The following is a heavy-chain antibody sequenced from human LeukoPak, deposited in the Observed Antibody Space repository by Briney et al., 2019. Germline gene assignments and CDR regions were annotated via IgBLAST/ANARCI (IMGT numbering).Heavy chain of an antibody. V-gene: IGHV1-18*01. D-gene: IGHD3-3*01. CDR3: ARDEYYNSWSGDYYYFDY. Sequence: ASVKVSCKASGYSFTNSGISWVRQAPGQGLEWMGWISAYNGNTNYAQKLQGRVTMTTNTSTSTAYMELRSLRSDDTAVYYCARDEYYNSWSGDYYYFDYWGQGTLVTVSS. J-gene: IGHJ4*02. CDR2: ISAYNGNT. CDR1: GYSFTNSG.